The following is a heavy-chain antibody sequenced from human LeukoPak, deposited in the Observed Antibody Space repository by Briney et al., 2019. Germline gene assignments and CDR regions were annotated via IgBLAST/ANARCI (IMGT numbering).Heavy chain of an antibody. CDR1: GGSISSYH. V-gene: IGHV4-59*01. CDR2: IYYSGST. Sequence: PSETLSLACTVSGGSISSYHWSWIRQPPGKGLEWIGYIYYSGSTNYNPSLKSRVTISVDTSKNQFSLKLSSVTAADTAVYYCARVRESFDYWGQGTLVTVSS. CDR3: ARVRESFDY. J-gene: IGHJ4*02.